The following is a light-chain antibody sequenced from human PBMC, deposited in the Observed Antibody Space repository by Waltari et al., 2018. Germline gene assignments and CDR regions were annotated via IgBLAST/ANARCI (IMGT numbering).Light chain of an antibody. Sequence: DIRMTQSPSSLSASVGDRVTITCRARQAINTYLNWYQQQPRKAPKLLIYAASRLHRGVTSRFSGSGSGTDFTLTISRLQPEDFATYYCQQSYFTPRGNFGPGTRVDL. V-gene: IGKV1-39*01. CDR2: AAS. CDR3: QQSYFTPRGN. J-gene: IGKJ3*01. CDR1: QAINTY.